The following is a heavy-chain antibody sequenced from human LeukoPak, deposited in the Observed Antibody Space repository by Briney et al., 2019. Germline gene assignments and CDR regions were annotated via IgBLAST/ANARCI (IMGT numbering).Heavy chain of an antibody. CDR2: IYYSGST. CDR3: ARTTSGNLDGDFQH. D-gene: IGHD3-10*01. CDR1: GGSISSSSYY. Sequence: SETLSLTCTVSGGSISSSSYYWGWIRQPPGKGLEWIGSIYYSGSTYYNPTLKSRVTISVDTSKNQFSLKLSPVTAADTAVYYCARTTSGNLDGDFQHWGQGTLVTVSS. V-gene: IGHV4-39*01. J-gene: IGHJ1*01.